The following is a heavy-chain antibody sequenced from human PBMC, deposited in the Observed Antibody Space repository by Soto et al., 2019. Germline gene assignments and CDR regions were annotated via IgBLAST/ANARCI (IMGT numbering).Heavy chain of an antibody. Sequence: GESLKISCKASGYSFSHYWIAWVRHTPGKGLEWMGVIYPGDSDTRHSPSFQGQVTISADKSISTAYLQWSSLKASDTAMYYCARLGAGLDYWGQQTLVTVSS. CDR1: GYSFSHYW. CDR2: IYPGDSDT. J-gene: IGHJ4*02. D-gene: IGHD6-13*01. CDR3: ARLGAGLDY. V-gene: IGHV5-51*01.